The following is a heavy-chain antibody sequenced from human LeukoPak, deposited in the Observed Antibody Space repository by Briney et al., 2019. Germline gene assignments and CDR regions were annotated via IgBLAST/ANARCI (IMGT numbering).Heavy chain of an antibody. CDR3: AKDFLKVVPVNNWFDP. CDR1: GFTFSSYA. V-gene: IGHV3-23*01. D-gene: IGHD2-2*01. Sequence: GGSLRLSCAASGFTFSSYAMSWVRQAPGKGLEWVSAISGSGGSTYYADSVKGRFTISRDNSKNTLYLQMNSLRAEDTAVYYCAKDFLKVVPVNNWFDPWGQGTLVTVSS. CDR2: ISGSGGST. J-gene: IGHJ5*02.